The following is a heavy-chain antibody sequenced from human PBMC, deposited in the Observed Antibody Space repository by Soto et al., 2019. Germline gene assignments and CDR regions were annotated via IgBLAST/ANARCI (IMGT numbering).Heavy chain of an antibody. CDR3: AGRSSLASVQVYFGEISNYNWFDP. CDR1: NGSISSAIYY. D-gene: IGHD3-10*01. J-gene: IGHJ5*02. CDR2: IYHSGST. V-gene: IGHV4-39*01. Sequence: QLQLQESGPGLVKPSETLSLTCTVSNGSISSAIYYWGWIRQPPGKGLEWIGSIYHSGSTYYNPSLQGRVTISADTSKNQFSRKLSSVTAADTAVYFCAGRSSLASVQVYFGEISNYNWFDPWGQGTLVTVSS.